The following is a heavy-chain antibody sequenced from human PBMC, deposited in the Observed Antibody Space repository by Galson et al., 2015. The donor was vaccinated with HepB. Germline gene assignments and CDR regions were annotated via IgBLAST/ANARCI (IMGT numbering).Heavy chain of an antibody. CDR1: GFTVSSNY. D-gene: IGHD2-2*01. J-gene: IGHJ6*03. V-gene: IGHV3-53*01. Sequence: SLRLSCAASGFTVSSNYMSWVRQAPGKGLEWVSVIYSGGSTYYADSVKGRFTISRDNSKNTLYLQMNSLRAEDTAVYYCARVTCSSTSCSIYYYYYMDVWGKGTTVTVSS. CDR2: IYSGGST. CDR3: ARVTCSSTSCSIYYYYYMDV.